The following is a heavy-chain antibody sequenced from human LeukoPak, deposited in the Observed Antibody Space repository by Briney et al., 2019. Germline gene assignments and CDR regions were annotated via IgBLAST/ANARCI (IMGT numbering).Heavy chain of an antibody. V-gene: IGHV3-64*01. J-gene: IGHJ4*02. CDR3: AKDKGYYYDSSGYYSR. D-gene: IGHD3-22*01. CDR2: ISSNGGST. Sequence: GGSLRLSCAASGFTFSSYAMHWVRQAPGKGLEYVSAISSNGGSTYYANSVKGRFTISRDNAKNSLYLQMNSLRAEDTALYYCAKDKGYYYDSSGYYSRWGQGTLVTVSS. CDR1: GFTFSSYA.